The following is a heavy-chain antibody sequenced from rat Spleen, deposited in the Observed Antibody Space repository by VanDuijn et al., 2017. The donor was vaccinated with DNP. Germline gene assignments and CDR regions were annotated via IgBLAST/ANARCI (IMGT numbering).Heavy chain of an antibody. Sequence: EVHLQESGPGLVKPSQSLSLTCSVTGYSITSSFRWNWIRKFPENKLEWMGYINSAGSSNYNPPLKSQISITRDTSKNQFFLQLTSVTTEDTATYDSARHPEGYWGQGVMVTVSS. CDR3: ARHPEGY. CDR2: INSAGSS. D-gene: IGHD1-11*01. CDR1: GYSITSSFR. J-gene: IGHJ2*01. V-gene: IGHV3-3*01.